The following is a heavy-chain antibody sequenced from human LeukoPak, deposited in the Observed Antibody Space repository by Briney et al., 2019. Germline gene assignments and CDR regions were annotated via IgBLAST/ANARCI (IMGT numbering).Heavy chain of an antibody. D-gene: IGHD6-19*01. CDR3: ASIAVAGTSGFDY. Sequence: SVKVSCKASGGTFSSYAISWVRQAPGQGLAWMGRIIPILGIANYAQKFQGRVTITADKSTSTAYMELSSLRSEDTAVYYCASIAVAGTSGFDYWGQGTLVTVSS. CDR1: GGTFSSYA. V-gene: IGHV1-69*04. CDR2: IIPILGIA. J-gene: IGHJ4*02.